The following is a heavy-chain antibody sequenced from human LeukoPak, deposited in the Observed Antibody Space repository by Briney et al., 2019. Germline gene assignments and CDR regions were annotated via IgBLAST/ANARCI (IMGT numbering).Heavy chain of an antibody. Sequence: SETLPLTCAVYGRSLSGYYWTWIRQPPGKGLEWIGETNHRGNTNYNPSLKSRVTISVDTSKKQVSLKLSSVTAADTAVYYCARGYYINSGSYGGYWGQGTPVTVSS. CDR1: GRSLSGYY. V-gene: IGHV4-34*01. CDR3: ARGYYINSGSYGGY. D-gene: IGHD3-10*01. CDR2: TNHRGNT. J-gene: IGHJ4*02.